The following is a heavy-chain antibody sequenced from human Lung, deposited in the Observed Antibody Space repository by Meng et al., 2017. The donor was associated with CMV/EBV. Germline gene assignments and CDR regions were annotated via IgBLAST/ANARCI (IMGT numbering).Heavy chain of an antibody. Sequence: ASVTVSCKPSGYSFRTFGISWVRKAPGQGLEWMGWISAYNGNTTYTQKLQGRVTMTRDTSTRTVYMELRSLRSDDTAVYYCARDRVLRGVNGLDVWGQGTTVTVSS. D-gene: IGHD3-10*01. CDR2: ISAYNGNT. CDR1: GYSFRTFG. J-gene: IGHJ6*02. CDR3: ARDRVLRGVNGLDV. V-gene: IGHV1-18*01.